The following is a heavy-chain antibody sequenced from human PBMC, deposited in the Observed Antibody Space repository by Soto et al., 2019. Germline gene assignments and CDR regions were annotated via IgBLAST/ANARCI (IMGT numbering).Heavy chain of an antibody. CDR3: ASDMSTT. CDR1: GYTFTSHD. CDR2: MNPNSGHT. Sequence: QVQLVQSGAEVKKPGASVKVSCKASGYTFTSHDINWMRQTTGQGLEWMGWMNPNSGHTNSAQKFQGRATMTRDTSIDTAYRELTNLRSEDTAIYYCASDMSTTWGQGTLVTVSS. J-gene: IGHJ5*02. D-gene: IGHD2-2*01. V-gene: IGHV1-8*01.